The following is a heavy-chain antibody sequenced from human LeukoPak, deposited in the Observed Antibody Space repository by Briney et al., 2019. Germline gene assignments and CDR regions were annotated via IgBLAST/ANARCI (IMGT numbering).Heavy chain of an antibody. CDR3: ARAVAAADSY. Sequence: GGSLRLSCTASGFTISTYWMSWVRQAPGKGLEWVANINQDGSKKYYVDSVKGRFAISRDNVKNSVYLQMNSLRAEDTAVYSCARAVAAADSYRGRGTLVTVSS. D-gene: IGHD6-13*01. J-gene: IGHJ4*02. CDR1: GFTISTYW. CDR2: INQDGSKK. V-gene: IGHV3-7*04.